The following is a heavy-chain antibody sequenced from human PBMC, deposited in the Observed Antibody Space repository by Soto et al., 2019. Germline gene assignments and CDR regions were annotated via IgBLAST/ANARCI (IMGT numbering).Heavy chain of an antibody. CDR2: ISYDGSNK. CDR3: AKGTRDCSGGSCYAHFDY. V-gene: IGHV3-30*18. D-gene: IGHD2-15*01. CDR1: GFTFSTYG. Sequence: ESGGGVVQPGRSLRLSCSASGFTFSTYGMHWVRQAPGKGLEWVALISYDGSNKYYADSVKGRFTISRDNSKNTLYLQMNSLRAEDTAVFYCAKGTRDCSGGSCYAHFDYWGQGTLVTVSS. J-gene: IGHJ4*02.